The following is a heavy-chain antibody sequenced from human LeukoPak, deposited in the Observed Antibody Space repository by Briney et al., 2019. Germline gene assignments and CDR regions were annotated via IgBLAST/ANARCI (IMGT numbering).Heavy chain of an antibody. V-gene: IGHV3-11*04. D-gene: IGHD2-2*01. J-gene: IGHJ4*02. CDR3: ANTEYQRLGTDY. CDR1: GFTFSDYY. CDR2: ISSSGSII. Sequence: PGGSLRLSCAASGFTFSDYYMSWIRQAPGKGLEWVSYISSSGSIIYYADSVKGRFTISRDNAQNSLYLQMNSLRTEDTAVYYCANTEYQRLGTDYWGQGTLVTVSS.